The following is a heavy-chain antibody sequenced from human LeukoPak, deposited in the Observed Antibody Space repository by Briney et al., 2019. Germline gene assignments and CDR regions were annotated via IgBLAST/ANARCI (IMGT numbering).Heavy chain of an antibody. D-gene: IGHD3-16*01. Sequence: PGRSLRLSCAASGFTFDDYAMHWVRRAPGKGLEWVSGISWNSGSIGYADSVKGRFTISRDNAKNSLYLQMNSLRAEDTALYYCAKEDRRGRHFDYWGQGTLVTVSS. CDR2: ISWNSGSI. CDR3: AKEDRRGRHFDY. V-gene: IGHV3-9*01. CDR1: GFTFDDYA. J-gene: IGHJ4*02.